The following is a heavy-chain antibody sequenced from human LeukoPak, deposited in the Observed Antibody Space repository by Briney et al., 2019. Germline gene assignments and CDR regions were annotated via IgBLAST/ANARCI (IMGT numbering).Heavy chain of an antibody. CDR1: GFTFSSYW. Sequence: GGSLRLSCAASGFTFSSYWMSWVRQAPGKGLEWVANIKQDGSEKYYVDSVKGRFTISRDNAKNSLYLQMNSLRAEDTAVYYCARGDNGSWYALGSYYFDYWGQGTLVTVSS. CDR2: IKQDGSEK. CDR3: ARGDNGSWYALGSYYFDY. V-gene: IGHV3-7*01. D-gene: IGHD6-13*01. J-gene: IGHJ4*02.